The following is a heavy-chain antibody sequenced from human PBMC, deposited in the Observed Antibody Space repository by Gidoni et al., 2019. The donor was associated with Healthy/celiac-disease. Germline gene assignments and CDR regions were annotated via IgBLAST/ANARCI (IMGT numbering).Heavy chain of an antibody. D-gene: IGHD1-26*01. CDR1: GFTFDDYA. CDR2: ISWNSGSI. CDR3: AKDRSFGPGYSGSSFDY. Sequence: EVQLVESGGGLVQPGRSLRLSCAASGFTFDDYAMHWVRQAPGKGLEWVSGISWNSGSIGYADSVKGRFTISRDNAKNSLYLQMNSLRAEDTALYYCAKDRSFGPGYSGSSFDYWGQGTLVTVSS. J-gene: IGHJ4*02. V-gene: IGHV3-9*01.